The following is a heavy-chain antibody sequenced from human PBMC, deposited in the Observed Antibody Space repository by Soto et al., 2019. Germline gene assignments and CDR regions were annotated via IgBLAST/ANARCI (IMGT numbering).Heavy chain of an antibody. D-gene: IGHD4-17*01. J-gene: IGHJ4*02. CDR2: ISSSSSYI. V-gene: IGHV3-21*01. CDR1: GLTFSSYS. Sequence: KPGGSLRLSCAASGLTFSSYSMNWVRQAPGKGLEWVSSISSSSSYIYYADSVKGRFTISRDNAKNSLYLQMNSLRAEDTAVYYCARVPQTYGDYALEINYFDYWGQGTLVTVSS. CDR3: ARVPQTYGDYALEINYFDY.